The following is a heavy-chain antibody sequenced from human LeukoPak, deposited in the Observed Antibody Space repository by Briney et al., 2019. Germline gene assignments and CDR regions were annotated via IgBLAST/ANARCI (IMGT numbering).Heavy chain of an antibody. J-gene: IGHJ4*02. Sequence: QSGGSLRLSCAASGFTFSSYAMSWVRQAPGKGLEWVSAISGSGGSTYYADSVKGRFTISRDNSKNTLYLQMSSLRADDTALFYCAKPAYYSDSGSFPTQYYFDYWGQGTLVTVSS. CDR1: GFTFSSYA. CDR3: AKPAYYSDSGSFPTQYYFDY. CDR2: ISGSGGST. D-gene: IGHD3-10*01. V-gene: IGHV3-23*01.